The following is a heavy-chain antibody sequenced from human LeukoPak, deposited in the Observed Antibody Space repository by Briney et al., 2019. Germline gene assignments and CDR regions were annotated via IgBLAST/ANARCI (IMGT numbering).Heavy chain of an antibody. D-gene: IGHD3-16*01. CDR2: IEQVGSER. V-gene: IGHV3-7*03. Sequence: PGGSLRLFCAASGFSFSRFWMSWVRQAPGKGLEWVANIEQVGSERYYVDSVKGRFTISRDNVKNSVYLQMSNLRAEDTAVYFCARGGGLDVWGQGATVTVSS. CDR1: GFSFSRFW. CDR3: ARGGGLDV. J-gene: IGHJ6*02.